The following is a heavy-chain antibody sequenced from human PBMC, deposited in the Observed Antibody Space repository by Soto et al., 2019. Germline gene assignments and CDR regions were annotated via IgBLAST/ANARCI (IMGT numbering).Heavy chain of an antibody. D-gene: IGHD1-26*01. CDR3: AMLPPFSYVGLEKYLQH. CDR2: IKSKADGGTA. Sequence: EVQLVESGGGLVKPGGSLRLSCAASGFTFTNAWMSWVRQAPGKGLDWVGRIKSKADGGTADYAAPVKGRFTISRDDSKNPLYLQMNSLKTEDTAVYYCAMLPPFSYVGLEKYLQHWGQGTLVTVSS. J-gene: IGHJ1*01. V-gene: IGHV3-15*01. CDR1: GFTFTNAW.